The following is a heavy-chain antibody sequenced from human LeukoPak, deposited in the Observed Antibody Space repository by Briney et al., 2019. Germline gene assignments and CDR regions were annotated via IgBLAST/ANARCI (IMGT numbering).Heavy chain of an antibody. CDR3: ARGRYCSSTSCYYFDY. Sequence: GGSLRLSCAASGFAFSSYAIHWVRQAPGKGLEWVAVISYDGNNKFYAVSVKGRFTISRDNSKNTLYLHMNSLRAEDTAVYYCARGRYCSSTSCYYFDYWGQGTLVTVSS. CDR1: GFAFSSYA. CDR2: ISYDGNNK. D-gene: IGHD2-2*01. J-gene: IGHJ4*02. V-gene: IGHV3-30*07.